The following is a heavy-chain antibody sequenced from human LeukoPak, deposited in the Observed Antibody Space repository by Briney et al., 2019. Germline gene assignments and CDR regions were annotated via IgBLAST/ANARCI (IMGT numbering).Heavy chain of an antibody. CDR2: ISYSGGT. J-gene: IGHJ3*02. D-gene: IGHD2-15*01. V-gene: IGHV4-39*01. CDR3: ARPLPRTVVNFDAFDI. Sequence: SETLSLTCTVSGASISSSSYYWGWVRQPPGKGLEWIGSISYSGGTYFNPSLKSRLTISVDTSKNQLLLNLSSVTAEDTAVYYCARPLPRTVVNFDAFDIWGQGTMVTVSS. CDR1: GASISSSSYY.